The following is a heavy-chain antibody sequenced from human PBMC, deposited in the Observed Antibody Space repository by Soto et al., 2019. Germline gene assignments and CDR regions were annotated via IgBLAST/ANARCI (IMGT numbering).Heavy chain of an antibody. D-gene: IGHD6-13*01. CDR2: IYYSGST. V-gene: IGHV4-31*03. CDR1: GGAISSGGYY. J-gene: IGHJ6*02. CDR3: ARDAPPSSPYGMDV. Sequence: HVQLQESGPGLVKPSQTLSLTCTVSGGAISSGGYYWSWIRQHPGKGLEWIGYIYYSGSTYYNPSLKSRVTISVDTSKNQFSLKLSSVTAADTAVYYCARDAPPSSPYGMDVWGQGTTVTVSS.